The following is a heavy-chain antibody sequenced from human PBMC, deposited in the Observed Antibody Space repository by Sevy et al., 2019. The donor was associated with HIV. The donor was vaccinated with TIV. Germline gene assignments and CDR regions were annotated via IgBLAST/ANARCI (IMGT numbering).Heavy chain of an antibody. V-gene: IGHV3-7*01. Sequence: GESLKISCAASGFTFSSYWMSWVRQAPGKGLEWVANIKGDGSEKYYMDSVKGRFTISRDNAENSVYLQMNSLRAEDTAVYHCVRAGAFGTYDSWGQGTLVTVSS. D-gene: IGHD3-10*01. CDR1: GFTFSSYW. CDR2: IKGDGSEK. J-gene: IGHJ4*02. CDR3: VRAGAFGTYDS.